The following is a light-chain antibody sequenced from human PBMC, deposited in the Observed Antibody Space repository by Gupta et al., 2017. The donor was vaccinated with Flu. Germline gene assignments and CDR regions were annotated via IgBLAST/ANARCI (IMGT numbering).Light chain of an antibody. J-gene: IGKJ4*01. V-gene: IGKV4-1*01. CDR2: CAS. CDR3: QQYITTPIT. CDR1: QSLLYTSNNKHY. Sequence: DIVMTQSQSSLAVALGERATINCKSSQSLLYTSNNKHYLAWYQQKPGQPPKLLIYCASTLESGVPDRFSGSESGTDFTLTISSLQAEDVAVYYCQQYITTPITFGGGTKVEIK.